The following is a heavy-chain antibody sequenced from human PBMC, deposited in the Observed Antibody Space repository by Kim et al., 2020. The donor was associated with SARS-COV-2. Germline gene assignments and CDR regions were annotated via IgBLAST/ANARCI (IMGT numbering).Heavy chain of an antibody. J-gene: IGHJ6*01. D-gene: IGHD6-13*01. CDR3: AREVGPIAAAGRDYYYG. Sequence: GGSLRLSCAASGFTFSSYAMHWVRQAPGKGLEWVAVISYDGSNKYYADSVKGRFTISRDNSKNTLYLQMNSLRAEDTAVYYCAREVGPIAAAGRDYYYG. CDR2: ISYDGSNK. V-gene: IGHV3-30-3*01. CDR1: GFTFSSYA.